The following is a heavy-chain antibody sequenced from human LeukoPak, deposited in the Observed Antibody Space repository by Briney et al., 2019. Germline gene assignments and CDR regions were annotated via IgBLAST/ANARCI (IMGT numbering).Heavy chain of an antibody. CDR2: IYSGGST. J-gene: IGHJ4*02. Sequence: GGSLRLSCAASGFTVSSNYMSWVRQAPGKGLEWVSVIYSGGSTYYADPVKGRFTISRDNSKNTLYLQMNSLRAEDTAVYYCARDFRSGSYFFDYWGQGILVTVSS. V-gene: IGHV3-53*01. CDR3: ARDFRSGSYFFDY. CDR1: GFTVSSNY. D-gene: IGHD1-26*01.